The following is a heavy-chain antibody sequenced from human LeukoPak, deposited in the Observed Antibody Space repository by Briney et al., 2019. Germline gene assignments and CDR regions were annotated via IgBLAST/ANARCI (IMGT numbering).Heavy chain of an antibody. CDR1: GFTVSSNY. J-gene: IGHJ4*02. Sequence: GGSLRLSCAASGFTVSSNYMSWVRQAPGKGLEWVAFIRYDGSNKYYADSVKGRFTISRDNSKNTLYLQMNSLRAEDTAVYYCAKDYGVVPADRSYYFDYWGQGTLVTVSS. CDR3: AKDYGVVPADRSYYFDY. V-gene: IGHV3-30*02. CDR2: IRYDGSNK. D-gene: IGHD2-2*01.